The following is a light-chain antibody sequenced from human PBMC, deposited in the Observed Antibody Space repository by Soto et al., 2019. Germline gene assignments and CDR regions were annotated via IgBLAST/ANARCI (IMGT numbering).Light chain of an antibody. J-gene: IGKJ2*01. CDR3: QQYGSSLMYT. CDR1: QSVSSSY. V-gene: IGKV3-20*01. Sequence: ESVLTQSPGTLSLSPGERATLSCRASQSVSSSYLAWYQQKPGQAPRLLIYGASSRATGIPERFSGSGYGTDFTLTISRLEPEDCAVYYCQQYGSSLMYTFGQGTKREIK. CDR2: GAS.